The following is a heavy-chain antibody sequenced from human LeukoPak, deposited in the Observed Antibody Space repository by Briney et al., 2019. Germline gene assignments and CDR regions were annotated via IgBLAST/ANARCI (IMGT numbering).Heavy chain of an antibody. CDR2: ISAYNGNT. Sequence: ASVNVSCKASGYTFTSYGISWVRQAPGQGLEGRGWISAYNGNTNYAQNLQGRVTMTTDTSTSTAYMELRSLRSDGTAVYYCARERFLEWYEIPFYYYYYMDVWGKGTTVTVSS. CDR1: GYTFTSYG. CDR3: ARERFLEWYEIPFYYYYYMDV. J-gene: IGHJ6*03. V-gene: IGHV1-18*01. D-gene: IGHD3-3*01.